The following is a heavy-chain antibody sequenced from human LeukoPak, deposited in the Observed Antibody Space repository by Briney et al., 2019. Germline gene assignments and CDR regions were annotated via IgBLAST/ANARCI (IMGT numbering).Heavy chain of an antibody. J-gene: IGHJ4*02. V-gene: IGHV3-7*01. Sequence: PGGSLRLSCAASGFTFSSYAMSWVRQAPGKGLEWVANIKQDGSEKYYVDSVKGRFTISRDNAKNSLYLQMNSLRAEDAAVYYCARDRGMGAGRPPKYYFDYWGQGTLITVSS. CDR3: ARDRGMGAGRPPKYYFDY. CDR2: IKQDGSEK. D-gene: IGHD1-26*01. CDR1: GFTFSSYA.